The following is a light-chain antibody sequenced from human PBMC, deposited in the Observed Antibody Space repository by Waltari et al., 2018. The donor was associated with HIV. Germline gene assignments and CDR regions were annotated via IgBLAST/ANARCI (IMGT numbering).Light chain of an antibody. J-gene: IGLJ2*01. V-gene: IGLV2-23*02. CDR1: SSDVGSSNL. Sequence: QSALTQSASVSGSPAQPITISCTGTSSDVGSSNLVPWYQHHPGKAPKLMIYEVNKRPSGVSNRFSGSKSGNTASLTISGLQAEDEADYYCCSYAGSSTSVVFGGGTKLTVL. CDR2: EVN. CDR3: CSYAGSSTSVV.